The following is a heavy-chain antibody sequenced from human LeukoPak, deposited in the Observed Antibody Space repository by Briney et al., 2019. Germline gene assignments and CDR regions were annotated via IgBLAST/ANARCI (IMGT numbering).Heavy chain of an antibody. V-gene: IGHV3-30*02. CDR1: GFIFSTYG. CDR3: AKGCRYDILTGIKKTNNWFDP. J-gene: IGHJ5*02. D-gene: IGHD3-9*01. CDR2: IRYDGTNK. Sequence: PGGSLRLSCAAWGFIFSTYGMLWVRQAPGKGLEWVAFIRYDGTNKYYADSVRGRFTISRHISKNTMYLNMKSQRGEDTAIYYCAKGCRYDILTGIKKTNNWFDPWGQGTLVTVSS.